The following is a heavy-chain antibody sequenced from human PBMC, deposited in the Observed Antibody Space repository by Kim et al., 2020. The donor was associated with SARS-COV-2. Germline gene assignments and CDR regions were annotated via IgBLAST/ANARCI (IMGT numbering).Heavy chain of an antibody. V-gene: IGHV3-48*02. CDR3: ARDLRRQRVGDF. D-gene: IGHD1-1*01. J-gene: IGHJ4*02. Sequence: YYAGSVKGRFTISRDNAKNSLNLQMNSLRDEDTAVYYCARDLRRQRVGDFWGQGALVTVSS.